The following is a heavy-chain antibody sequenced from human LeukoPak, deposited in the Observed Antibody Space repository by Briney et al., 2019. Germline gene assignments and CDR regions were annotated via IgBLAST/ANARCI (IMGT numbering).Heavy chain of an antibody. D-gene: IGHD3-9*01. CDR2: INQGGNEK. Sequence: GGSLRLSCAASGFTFNNYWMSWVRQAPGKGLEWVANINQGGNEKYYVDSVRGRFTISRDNAKNSLYLQMNSLRDEDTSVYYCARDFGTTGYDLYDYWGQGTQVTVSS. CDR1: GFTFNNYW. CDR3: ARDFGTTGYDLYDY. J-gene: IGHJ4*02. V-gene: IGHV3-7*01.